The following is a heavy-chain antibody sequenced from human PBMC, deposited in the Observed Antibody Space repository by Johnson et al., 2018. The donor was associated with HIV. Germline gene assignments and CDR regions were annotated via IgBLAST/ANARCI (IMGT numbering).Heavy chain of an antibody. D-gene: IGHD1-26*01. Sequence: QVQLVESGGGVVQPGRSLRLSCAASGFTFSSYGMHWVRQAPGKGLESVAVIWYDGSNKYYEDSVRGRFTISRDNSKNTLYLQMNSLRAEDTAVYYCAREGGGSLDDAFDIWGQGTMVTVSS. CDR1: GFTFSSYG. CDR3: AREGGGSLDDAFDI. CDR2: IWYDGSNK. J-gene: IGHJ3*02. V-gene: IGHV3-33*01.